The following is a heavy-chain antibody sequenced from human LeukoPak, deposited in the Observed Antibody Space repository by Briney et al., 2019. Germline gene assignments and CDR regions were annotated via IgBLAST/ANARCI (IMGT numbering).Heavy chain of an antibody. Sequence: GASVKVSCKVSGYTLTELSMHWVRQAHGKGLEWMGGFDPEDGETIYAQKFQGRVTMTEDTSTDTAYMELSSLRSEDTAVYYCATGLNVYAGNWFDPWGQGTLVTVSS. J-gene: IGHJ5*02. CDR3: ATGLNVYAGNWFDP. CDR2: FDPEDGET. D-gene: IGHD2-8*01. CDR1: GYTLTELS. V-gene: IGHV1-24*01.